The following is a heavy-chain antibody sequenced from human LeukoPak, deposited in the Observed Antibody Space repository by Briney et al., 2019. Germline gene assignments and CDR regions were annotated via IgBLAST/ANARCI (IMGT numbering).Heavy chain of an antibody. CDR1: GFTFSSYS. D-gene: IGHD6-19*01. V-gene: IGHV3-21*04. Sequence: GGSLRLSCAASGFTFSSYSMNWVRQAPGKGLEWVSSISSSSSFIYYADSVKGRFTISRDNAKNSLYLQMNSLRAEDTALYYCAKDLYSSGWLAAFDIWGQGTMVTVSS. J-gene: IGHJ3*02. CDR3: AKDLYSSGWLAAFDI. CDR2: ISSSSSFI.